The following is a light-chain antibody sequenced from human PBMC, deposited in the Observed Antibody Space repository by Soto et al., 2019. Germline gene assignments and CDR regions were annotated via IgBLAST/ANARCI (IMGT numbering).Light chain of an antibody. CDR2: KAS. J-gene: IGKJ1*01. Sequence: DIQMTQSPSTLSAFVGGRVTITFRASQSISSWLAWYQQKPGKAPKLLIYKASTLKSGVPSRFSGSGSGTEFTLTISSLQPDDFATYYCQHYNSYSEAFGQGTKVDI. V-gene: IGKV1-5*03. CDR1: QSISSW. CDR3: QHYNSYSEA.